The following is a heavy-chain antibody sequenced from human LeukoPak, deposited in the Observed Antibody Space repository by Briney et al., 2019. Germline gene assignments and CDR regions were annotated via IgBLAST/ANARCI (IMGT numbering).Heavy chain of an antibody. Sequence: GGSLRLSCAASGFTFDDYAMHWVRQAPGKGLEWVSSISDSGGSTHYAESVRGRFSLSRDNFEKTLYLQMNRLRAEDTAVYYCAKGKINHDGAFDIWGQGTRVIVAS. V-gene: IGHV3-23*01. CDR3: AKGKINHDGAFDI. CDR2: ISDSGGST. J-gene: IGHJ3*02. D-gene: IGHD1-14*01. CDR1: GFTFDDYA.